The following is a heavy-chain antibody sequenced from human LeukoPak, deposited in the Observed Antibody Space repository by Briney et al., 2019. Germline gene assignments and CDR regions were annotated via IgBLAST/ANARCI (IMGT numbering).Heavy chain of an antibody. Sequence: EGSLRLSCAASGFTFSSYWMSWVRQAPGKGLEWVANIKQDGSEKYYVDSVKGRFTISRDNAKNSLYLQMNSLRAEDTAVYYCAKDERDENSGSYYDYWGQGTLVTVSS. CDR2: IKQDGSEK. CDR3: AKDERDENSGSYYDY. J-gene: IGHJ4*02. V-gene: IGHV3-7*01. D-gene: IGHD1-26*01. CDR1: GFTFSSYW.